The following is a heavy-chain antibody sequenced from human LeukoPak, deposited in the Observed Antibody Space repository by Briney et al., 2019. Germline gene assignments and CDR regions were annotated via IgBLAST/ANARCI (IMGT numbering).Heavy chain of an antibody. D-gene: IGHD2-2*02. Sequence: GGSLRLSCAASGFTFSSYGMHWVRQAPGKGLEWEAFIRYDGSNKYYADSVKGRFTISRDNSKNTLYLQMNSLGAEDTAVYYCAKFGRLVPAAIQAVDYWGQGTLVTVSS. V-gene: IGHV3-30*02. CDR1: GFTFSSYG. CDR2: IRYDGSNK. J-gene: IGHJ4*02. CDR3: AKFGRLVPAAIQAVDY.